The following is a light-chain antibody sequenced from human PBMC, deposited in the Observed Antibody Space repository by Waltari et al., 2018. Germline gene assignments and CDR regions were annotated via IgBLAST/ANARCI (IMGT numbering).Light chain of an antibody. V-gene: IGLV2-14*01. CDR2: EVI. Sequence: QSALTQPASVSGSPGQSITISCTGTSSDVGGYNYVSWYQKYPGKAPKLMIYEVINRPSGVSNRFSGSKSGNTASLTISGLQAEDEADYYCSSYTTISTLVFGGGTKVTVL. J-gene: IGLJ2*01. CDR1: SSDVGGYNY. CDR3: SSYTTISTLV.